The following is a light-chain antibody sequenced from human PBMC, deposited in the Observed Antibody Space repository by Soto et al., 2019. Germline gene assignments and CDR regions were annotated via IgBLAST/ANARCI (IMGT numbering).Light chain of an antibody. CDR2: GSS. V-gene: IGKV3-15*01. CDR1: ETVSTN. Sequence: EIVLTQPPSTLYVSPWERATLSCRLIETVSTNLAWFQRKAGQPPRLLIYGSSTRATGVPDRFSGSGSGTEFALIISSLQSEDVAVYYCQQYSNWPPAITFGQGTRLEI. J-gene: IGKJ5*01. CDR3: QQYSNWPPAIT.